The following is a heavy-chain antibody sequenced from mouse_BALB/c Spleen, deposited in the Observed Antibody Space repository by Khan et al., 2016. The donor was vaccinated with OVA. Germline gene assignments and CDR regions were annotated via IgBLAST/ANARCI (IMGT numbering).Heavy chain of an antibody. Sequence: QVQLQQSGAELAKPGASVKMSCKASGYTFTTYWMHWIKQRPGQGLEWIGYINPNTGYNECEQKFKDKATLTADKSSSTAYMQLSSLTSEDSAVYYWVTSGNYGGNYYFGMDYWGQGTSVTVSS. CDR2: INPNTGYN. V-gene: IGHV1-7*01. D-gene: IGHD1-1*01. CDR1: GYTFTTYW. CDR3: VTSGNYGGNYYFGMDY. J-gene: IGHJ4*01.